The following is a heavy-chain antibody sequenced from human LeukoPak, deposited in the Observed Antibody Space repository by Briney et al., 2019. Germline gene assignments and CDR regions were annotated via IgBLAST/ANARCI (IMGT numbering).Heavy chain of an antibody. V-gene: IGHV3-30*04. CDR3: ARVGIAAAGTTGVFDY. J-gene: IGHJ4*02. CDR1: GFTFSSYA. CDR2: ISYDGSNK. Sequence: PGGSLRLSCAASGFTFSSYAMHWVRQAPGKGLEWVAVISYDGSNKYYADSVKGRFTISRDNSKNTLYLQMNSLRAEDTAVYYCARVGIAAAGTTGVFDYWGQGTLVTVSS. D-gene: IGHD6-13*01.